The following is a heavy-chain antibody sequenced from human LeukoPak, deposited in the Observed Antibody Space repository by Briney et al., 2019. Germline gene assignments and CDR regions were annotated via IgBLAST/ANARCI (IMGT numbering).Heavy chain of an antibody. CDR1: GFIFSNFW. J-gene: IGHJ4*02. CDR2: IKQDGSEK. Sequence: GGSLRLSCAASGFIFSNFWMSWVRQAPGKGLEWVANIKQDGSEKYYVDSVKGRFTISRDNAKNSLYLQMNSLRAEDTAVYYCARLSIASPSTFDYWGQGALVTVSS. CDR3: ARLSIASPSTFDY. D-gene: IGHD6-6*01. V-gene: IGHV3-7*01.